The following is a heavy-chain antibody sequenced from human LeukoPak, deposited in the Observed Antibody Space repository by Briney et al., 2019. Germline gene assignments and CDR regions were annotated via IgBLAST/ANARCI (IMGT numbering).Heavy chain of an antibody. CDR2: ISGSGGST. J-gene: IGHJ2*01. D-gene: IGHD6-13*01. Sequence: GGPLRLSCAASGFTFSSYAMSWVRQAPGKGLEWVSAISGSGGSTYYADSVKGRFTISRDNSKNTLYLQMNSLRAEDTAVYYCAKAKSFSSSWSHWYFDLWGRGTLVTVSS. CDR3: AKAKSFSSSWSHWYFDL. V-gene: IGHV3-23*01. CDR1: GFTFSSYA.